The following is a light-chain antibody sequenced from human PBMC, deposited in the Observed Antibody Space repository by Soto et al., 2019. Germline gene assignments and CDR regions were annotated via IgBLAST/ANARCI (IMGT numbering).Light chain of an antibody. CDR3: QQYYTPPRT. J-gene: IGKJ1*01. CDR2: WAS. V-gene: IGKV4-1*01. Sequence: EIVMTQSPDSLALSRGERATSTXKSSQRVLVSTEIKDCLMWYQQKPVQPPKLRLYWASTREFGGPDRFSGSGSATDFTRTISSLQTEDVAVYYGQQYYTPPRTFGHGTKVDIK. CDR1: QRVLVSTEIKDC.